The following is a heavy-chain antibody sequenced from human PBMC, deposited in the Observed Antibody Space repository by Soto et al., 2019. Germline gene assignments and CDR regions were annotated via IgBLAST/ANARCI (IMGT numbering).Heavy chain of an antibody. D-gene: IGHD5-12*01. CDR2: INPSGGST. Sequence: ASVKVSCKASGGTFSSYAISWVRQAPGQGLEWMGIINPSGGSTSYAQKFQGRVTMTRDTSTSTVYMELSSLRSEDTAVYYCARETPSRDGYNPPFDYWGQGTLVTVSS. CDR3: ARETPSRDGYNPPFDY. J-gene: IGHJ4*02. CDR1: GGTFSSYA. V-gene: IGHV1-46*01.